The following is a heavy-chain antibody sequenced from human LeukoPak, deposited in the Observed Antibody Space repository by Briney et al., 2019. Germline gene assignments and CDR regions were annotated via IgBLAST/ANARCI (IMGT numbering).Heavy chain of an antibody. Sequence: SETLSLTCTVSGGSVSSSSYYWGWIRQPPGKGLEWIGSIYYSGSTYYNPSLKSRVTISVDTSKNQFSLKLSSVTAADTAVYYCVSGRYDYWGQGTLVTVSS. J-gene: IGHJ4*02. CDR1: GGSVSSSSYY. CDR3: VSGRYDY. D-gene: IGHD1-26*01. CDR2: IYYSGST. V-gene: IGHV4-39*07.